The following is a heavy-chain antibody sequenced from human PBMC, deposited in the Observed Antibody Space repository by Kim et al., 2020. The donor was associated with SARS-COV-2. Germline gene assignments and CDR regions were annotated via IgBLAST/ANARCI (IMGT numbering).Heavy chain of an antibody. D-gene: IGHD3-10*01. CDR1: GGSVNNGSFY. J-gene: IGHJ6*04. Sequence: SETLSLTCDVSGGSVNNGSFYWSWIRQTPGKGPEWIGYIYYTRATKYNPSLTSRVTISLDMSKNRISLELTSVTAADTAIYYCTRDRNFGPSGQYYYGMDVWGKGTMITVSS. V-gene: IGHV4-61*01. CDR2: IYYTRAT. CDR3: TRDRNFGPSGQYYYGMDV.